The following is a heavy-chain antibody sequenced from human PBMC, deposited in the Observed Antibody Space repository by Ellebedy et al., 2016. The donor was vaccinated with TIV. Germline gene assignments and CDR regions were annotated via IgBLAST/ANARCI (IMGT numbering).Heavy chain of an antibody. J-gene: IGHJ3*02. CDR2: INQDATKT. D-gene: IGHD4-17*01. CDR3: ATDGSYGDYLSPAHASVM. Sequence: GGSLRLSCAASGFSFRSYWITWVRQAPGRGLEWVANINQDATKTFYVDSVEGRFTISRDNAKNSLFLQMNSLRAEDTAVYYCATDGSYGDYLSPAHASVMWGQGTLVSVSS. CDR1: GFSFRSYW. V-gene: IGHV3-7*01.